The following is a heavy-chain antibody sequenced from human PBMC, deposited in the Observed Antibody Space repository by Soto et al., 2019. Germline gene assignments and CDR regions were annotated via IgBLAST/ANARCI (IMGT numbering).Heavy chain of an antibody. CDR1: GFTFSRYT. CDR3: ARDSYSNYVLWD. Sequence: PGGSLRLSCAASGFTFSRYTIHCVRQAPGKGLEWVAFISYDGSIINYADSVKGRFTISRDNSKNTLYLQMNSLSVEDTAVYYCARDSYSNYVLWDWGQGALVTVSS. D-gene: IGHD4-4*01. V-gene: IGHV3-30-3*01. CDR2: ISYDGSII. J-gene: IGHJ4*02.